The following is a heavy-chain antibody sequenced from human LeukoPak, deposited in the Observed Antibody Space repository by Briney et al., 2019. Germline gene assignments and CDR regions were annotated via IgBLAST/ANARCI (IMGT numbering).Heavy chain of an antibody. CDR1: GFIFHDYA. V-gene: IGHV3-9*01. J-gene: IGHJ6*03. Sequence: GRSLRLSCAASGFIFHDYAMHWVRQDPGKGLEWVSSVSWNRDIIAYADSVRGRFTISRDNDQNSLYLEMTSLRVEDTALYYCVKSGGYYYMDAWGKGTTVIVSS. D-gene: IGHD2-15*01. CDR3: VKSGGYYYMDA. CDR2: VSWNRDII.